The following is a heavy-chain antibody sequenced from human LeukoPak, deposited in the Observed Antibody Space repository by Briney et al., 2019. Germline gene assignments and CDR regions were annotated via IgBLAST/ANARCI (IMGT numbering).Heavy chain of an antibody. V-gene: IGHV1-58*02. CDR3: AAELNGVNSDCCNFEI. CDR2: VSVGSGVT. Sequence: ASVKVSCKASGFTFRTSTIQWVRQARGQRLEWIGWVSVGSGVTTYAHSLQERLSITRDMSTGTAYMELGSLTSDDTAVYYCAAELNGVNSDCCNFEIWGKGQWSPSLQ. J-gene: IGHJ3*02. CDR1: GFTFRTST. D-gene: IGHD2/OR15-2a*01.